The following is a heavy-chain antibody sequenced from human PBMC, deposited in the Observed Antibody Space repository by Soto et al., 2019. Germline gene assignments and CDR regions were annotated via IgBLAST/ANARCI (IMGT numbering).Heavy chain of an antibody. CDR1: GFSLSTSGVG. J-gene: IGHJ4*02. V-gene: IGHV2-5*02. CDR3: AHKGSGSRAIDY. D-gene: IGHD3-10*01. CDR2: IYWDDSK. Sequence: QITLKESGPTLVKPTQTLTLTCTFSGFSLSTSGVGVGWIRQPPGKALEWLAVIYWDDSKTYSPSLKSRLTITTDTSRDPVVLTMTTMDPVDTATYYRAHKGSGSRAIDYWGQGALVTVSS.